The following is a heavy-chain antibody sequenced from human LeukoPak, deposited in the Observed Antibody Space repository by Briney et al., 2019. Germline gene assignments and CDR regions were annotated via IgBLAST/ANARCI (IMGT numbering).Heavy chain of an antibody. J-gene: IGHJ4*02. CDR1: GYSISNGYY. Sequence: SETLSLTCTVSGYSISNGYYWGWIRQPPGKGLEWIGSICHSGSTYYNSSLKSRVTISLDRSKNQFSLKLTSVTAADTAVYYCARGRAGDGDYWGQGTLVTVSS. CDR3: ARGRAGDGDY. V-gene: IGHV4-38-2*02. CDR2: ICHSGST. D-gene: IGHD7-27*01.